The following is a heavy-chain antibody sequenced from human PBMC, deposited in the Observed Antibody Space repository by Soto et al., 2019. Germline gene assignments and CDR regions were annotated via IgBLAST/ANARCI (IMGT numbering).Heavy chain of an antibody. Sequence: GGSLRLSCAASGFTVSSNYMSWVRQAPGKGLEWVSVIYSGGSTYYADSVKGRFTISRDNSKNTLYLQMNSLRAEDTAVYYCARADSSSWFPLFDYWGQGTLVTVSS. CDR2: IYSGGST. CDR3: ARADSSSWFPLFDY. J-gene: IGHJ4*02. D-gene: IGHD6-13*01. CDR1: GFTVSSNY. V-gene: IGHV3-66*01.